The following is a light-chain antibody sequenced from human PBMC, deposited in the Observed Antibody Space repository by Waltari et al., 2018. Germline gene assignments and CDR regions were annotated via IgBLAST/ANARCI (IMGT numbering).Light chain of an antibody. CDR2: WAS. CDR3: QQYYTTPWT. Sequence: DIVTIQSPDSLAVSLCEMATINCKSSQSVLYSYNKKNYLAWYQQKTGQPPKLLIYWASTRESGVPDRFSGSGSGSDFTLTISSLQAEDVAVYYCQQYYTTPWTFGQGTKVEIK. CDR1: QSVLYSYNKKNY. J-gene: IGKJ1*01. V-gene: IGKV4-1*01.